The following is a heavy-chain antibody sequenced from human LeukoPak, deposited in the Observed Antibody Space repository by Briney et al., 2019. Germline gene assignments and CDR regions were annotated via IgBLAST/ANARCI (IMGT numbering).Heavy chain of an antibody. CDR2: IYPGDSDT. CDR3: ARQVIGSSSGYYFDY. CDR1: GYSFTTNW. J-gene: IGHJ4*02. Sequence: GESLKISCKGSGYSFTTNWIGWVRQMPGKGLEWMGIIYPGDSDTRYSPSFQGQVTISADKSISTAYLQWSSLKASDTVMYYCARQVIGSSSGYYFDYWGQGTLVTVSS. V-gene: IGHV5-51*01. D-gene: IGHD6-6*01.